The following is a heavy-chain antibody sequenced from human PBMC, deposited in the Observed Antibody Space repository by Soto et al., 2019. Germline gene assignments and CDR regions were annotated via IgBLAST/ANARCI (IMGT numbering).Heavy chain of an antibody. CDR3: ARSIFGTTVYSSGGMDV. D-gene: IGHD3-3*01. V-gene: IGHV4-31*03. J-gene: IGHJ6*02. Sequence: QVQLQESGPGLVKPSQTLSLTCPVSGGSISSGGYYWSWIRQHPGKGLEWIGYIYYSGSTYYNPSLKSRVNIAVDTSKTQFSLKLSSVTASDTAVYYCARSIFGTTVYSSGGMDVWGQWTTVTVSS. CDR2: IYYSGST. CDR1: GGSISSGGYY.